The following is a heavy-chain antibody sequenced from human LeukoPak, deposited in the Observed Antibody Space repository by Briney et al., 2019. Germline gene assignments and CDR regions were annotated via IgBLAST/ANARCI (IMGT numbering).Heavy chain of an antibody. CDR3: ASAYYDILTGPDY. CDR2: IRYDGSNK. CDR1: GFTFSSHG. D-gene: IGHD3-9*01. V-gene: IGHV3-30*02. J-gene: IGHJ4*02. Sequence: PGGSLRLSCAASGFTFSSHGMHWVRQAPGKGLEWVAFIRYDGSNKYYADSVKGRFTISRDNSKNTLYLQMNSLRAEDTAVYYCASAYYDILTGPDYWGQGTLVTVSS.